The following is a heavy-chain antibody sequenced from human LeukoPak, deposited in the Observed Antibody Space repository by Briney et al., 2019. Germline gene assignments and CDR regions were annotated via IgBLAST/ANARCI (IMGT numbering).Heavy chain of an antibody. Sequence: SVKVSCKASGGTFSSYAISWVRQAPGRGLEWMGGIIPIFGTANYAQKFQGRVTITADESTSTAYMELSSLRSEDTAVYYCASNRDGYNYFWFDPWGQGTLVTVSS. CDR1: GGTFSSYA. CDR2: IIPIFGTA. J-gene: IGHJ5*02. V-gene: IGHV1-69*13. D-gene: IGHD5-24*01. CDR3: ASNRDGYNYFWFDP.